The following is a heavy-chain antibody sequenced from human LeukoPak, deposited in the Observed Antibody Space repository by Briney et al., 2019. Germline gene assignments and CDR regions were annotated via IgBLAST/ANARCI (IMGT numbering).Heavy chain of an antibody. CDR3: ARESLPTTVTTGGAFDI. Sequence: GASVKVSCKASGYTFTGYYMHWVRQAPGQGLEWMGWINPTSGGTNYAQKFQGRVTMTRDTSISTAYMELSRLRSDDTAVYYCARESLPTTVTTGGAFDIWGQGTMVTVSS. J-gene: IGHJ3*02. CDR1: GYTFTGYY. D-gene: IGHD4-17*01. CDR2: INPTSGGT. V-gene: IGHV1-2*02.